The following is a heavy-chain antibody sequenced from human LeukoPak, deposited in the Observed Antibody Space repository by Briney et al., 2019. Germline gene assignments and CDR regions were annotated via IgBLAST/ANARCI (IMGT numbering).Heavy chain of an antibody. CDR3: ARPLMTTVTLFDY. CDR2: MNPNSGNT. J-gene: IGHJ4*02. CDR1: GYTFTSYD. V-gene: IGHV1-8*01. Sequence: ASVKVSCKTSGYTFTSYDINWVRQATGQGLEWMGWMNPNSGNTGYAQKFQGRVTMTRNTSISTAYMELSSLRSEDTAVYYCARPLMTTVTLFDYWGQGTLVIVSS. D-gene: IGHD4-17*01.